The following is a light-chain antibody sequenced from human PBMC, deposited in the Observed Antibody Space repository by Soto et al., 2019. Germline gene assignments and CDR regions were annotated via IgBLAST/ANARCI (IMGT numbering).Light chain of an antibody. J-gene: IGKJ5*01. CDR1: QTVSSNY. Sequence: EIILTQSPNTLSLSPGERATLSFRANQTVSSNYLAWCQQRPGQAPRLLIYGASTRAAGIPDRFSGSGSGTDFTLTITRLEPEDSAVYFCQQYTGPPTTFGQGTRLEI. CDR2: GAS. V-gene: IGKV3-20*01. CDR3: QQYTGPPTT.